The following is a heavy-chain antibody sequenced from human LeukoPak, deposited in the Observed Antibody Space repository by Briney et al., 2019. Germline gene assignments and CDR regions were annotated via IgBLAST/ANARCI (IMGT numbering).Heavy chain of an antibody. CDR3: ARASGYSYGFWYFDY. Sequence: ASVKVSCKASGYTFTSYDINWVRQAPGQGLEWMGIINPSGGSTSYAQKFQGRVTMARDTSTSTVYMELSSLRSEDTAVYYCARASGYSYGFWYFDYWGQGTLVTVSS. CDR2: INPSGGST. CDR1: GYTFTSYD. D-gene: IGHD5-18*01. V-gene: IGHV1-46*01. J-gene: IGHJ4*02.